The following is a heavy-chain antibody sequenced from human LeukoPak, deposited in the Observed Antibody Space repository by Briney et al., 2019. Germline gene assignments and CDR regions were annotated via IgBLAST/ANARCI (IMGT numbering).Heavy chain of an antibody. J-gene: IGHJ4*02. D-gene: IGHD3-10*01. V-gene: IGHV4-59*08. CDR3: ARQTVRITMVRGVTLEYYFDY. Sequence: PSETLSLTCTVSGGSISSYYWSWIRQPPGKGLEWIGYIYYSGSTNYNPSLKSRVTISVDTSKNQFSLKLSSVTAADTVVYYCARQTVRITMVRGVTLEYYFDYWGQGTLVTVSS. CDR1: GGSISSYY. CDR2: IYYSGST.